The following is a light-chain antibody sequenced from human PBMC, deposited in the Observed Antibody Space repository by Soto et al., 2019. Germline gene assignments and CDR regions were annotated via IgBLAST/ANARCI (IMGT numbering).Light chain of an antibody. J-gene: IGKJ5*01. V-gene: IGKV3-20*01. CDR3: QQYGSSPIT. CDR2: GAS. CDR1: QSVSSSY. Sequence: EIVLTQSPATLSVSPGERATLSCRASQSVSSSYLAWYQQKPGQAPRLLISGASSRATGVPDRFSGNGSGTDFTLTISRLEPEDFALYYCQQYGSSPITFGQGTRLEI.